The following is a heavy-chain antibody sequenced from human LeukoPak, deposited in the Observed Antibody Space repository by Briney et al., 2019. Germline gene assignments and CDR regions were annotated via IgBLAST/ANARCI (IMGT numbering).Heavy chain of an antibody. CDR1: GGSISSSSYY. CDR2: IYYSGST. CDR3: ARDAQDVTIFGVVRVNWFDP. V-gene: IGHV4-39*07. J-gene: IGHJ5*02. D-gene: IGHD3-3*01. Sequence: SETLSLTCTVSGGSISSSSYYWGWIRQPPGKGLEWIGSIYYSGSTYYNPSLKSRVTISVDTSKNQFSLKLSSVTAADTAVYYCARDAQDVTIFGVVRVNWFDPWGQGTLVTVSS.